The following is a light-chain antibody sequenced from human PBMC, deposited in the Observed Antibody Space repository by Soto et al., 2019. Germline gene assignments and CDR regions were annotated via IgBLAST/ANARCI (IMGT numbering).Light chain of an antibody. CDR3: NSDAGSNNWV. Sequence: QSALTQPPSASGSPGQSVTISCTGTSSDVGGYNYVSWYQQHPGKAPKLMIYEDSKRPSGVPDRFSGSKSGNTASLTVSGLQAEDEADYYCNSDAGSNNWVFGGGTKLTVL. V-gene: IGLV2-8*01. J-gene: IGLJ3*02. CDR2: EDS. CDR1: SSDVGGYNY.